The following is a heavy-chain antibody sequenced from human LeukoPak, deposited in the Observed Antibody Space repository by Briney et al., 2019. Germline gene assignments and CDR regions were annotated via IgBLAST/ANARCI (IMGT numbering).Heavy chain of an antibody. Sequence: ASETLSLTCAVYGGSFSGYYWSWIRQPPGKGLEWIGEINHSGSTNYNPSLKSRVTISVDTSKNQFSLKLSSVTAADTAVYYCAGGRLKDYDFWSGYYTPTYYYMDVWGKGTTVTVSS. J-gene: IGHJ6*03. CDR2: INHSGST. CDR3: AGGRLKDYDFWSGYYTPTYYYMDV. CDR1: GGSFSGYY. D-gene: IGHD3-3*01. V-gene: IGHV4-34*01.